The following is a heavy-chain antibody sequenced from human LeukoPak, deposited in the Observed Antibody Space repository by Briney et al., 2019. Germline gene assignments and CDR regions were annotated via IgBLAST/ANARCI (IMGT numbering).Heavy chain of an antibody. D-gene: IGHD2-21*01. CDR1: GFTFSRYE. CDR2: ISSSGTPV. J-gene: IGHJ4*02. Sequence: GGPLRLSCAASGFTFSRYEMNWVRQAPGKGLEWVSYISSSGTPVHYADSVKGRFTISRDNAKNSLFLQMNSLRAEDTAVYYCAREKTACGGDCYDSWGQGTLVTVSS. CDR3: AREKTACGGDCYDS. V-gene: IGHV3-48*03.